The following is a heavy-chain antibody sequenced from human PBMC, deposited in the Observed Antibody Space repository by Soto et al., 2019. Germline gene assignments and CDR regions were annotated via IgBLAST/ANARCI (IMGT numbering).Heavy chain of an antibody. CDR3: AKDWRLDY. Sequence: GGSLRLSCAASGFAFSSDPMSWVRQAPGKGLEWLATISNTGSTTYYADSVKGRFTISRDNSKNTLYLQMNSLRAEDTAVYYCAKDWRLDYWGQGTKVTVSS. V-gene: IGHV3-23*01. D-gene: IGHD2-21*02. CDR2: ISNTGSTT. J-gene: IGHJ4*02. CDR1: GFAFSSDP.